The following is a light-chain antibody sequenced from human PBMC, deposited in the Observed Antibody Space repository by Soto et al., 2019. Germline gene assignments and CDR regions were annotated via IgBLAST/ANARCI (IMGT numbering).Light chain of an antibody. J-gene: IGLJ2*01. CDR3: SSYTTSSTIIL. CDR1: SSDVGGYDF. V-gene: IGLV2-14*01. CDR2: EVF. Sequence: QSALTQPASVSGSPGQSITISCTGSSSDVGGYDFVSWYQQHPGKAPKLLIYEVFNRPSGVSNRFSGSKSANTASLTISGLQADDEADYYCSSYTTSSTIILFGVGTKLAVL.